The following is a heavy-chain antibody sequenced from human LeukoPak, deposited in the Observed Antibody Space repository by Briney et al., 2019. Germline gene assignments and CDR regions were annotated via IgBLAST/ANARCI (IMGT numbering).Heavy chain of an antibody. CDR3: ARAYCGGDCYLGWYFDL. D-gene: IGHD2-21*02. Sequence: GASVKVSCKASGYTFTGYYMHWVRQAPGQGLEWMGWINPNSGGTNYAQKFQGRVTMTRDTPISTAYMELSRLRSDDTAVYYCARAYCGGDCYLGWYFDLWGRGTLVTVSS. CDR1: GYTFTGYY. J-gene: IGHJ2*01. CDR2: INPNSGGT. V-gene: IGHV1-2*02.